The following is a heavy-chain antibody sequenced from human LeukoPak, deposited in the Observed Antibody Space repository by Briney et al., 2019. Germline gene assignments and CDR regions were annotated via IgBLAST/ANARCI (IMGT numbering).Heavy chain of an antibody. CDR2: IYYNGST. Sequence: SETLSLTCTVSADSIRGYYWSWIRHPPGRGLEWIGYIYYNGSTRYRPSLKSRVTISVDTSKKQFSLKLNSVTAADTAVYYCARDRETTMNPFYYHGMDVWGQGTTVTVSS. CDR3: ARDRETTMNPFYYHGMDV. CDR1: ADSIRGYY. D-gene: IGHD4-17*01. V-gene: IGHV4-59*01. J-gene: IGHJ6*02.